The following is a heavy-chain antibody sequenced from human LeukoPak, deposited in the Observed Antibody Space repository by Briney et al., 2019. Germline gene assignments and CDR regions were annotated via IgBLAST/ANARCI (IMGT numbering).Heavy chain of an antibody. CDR2: ISSSSSYI. V-gene: IGHV3-21*01. D-gene: IGHD6-19*01. J-gene: IGHJ4*02. CDR3: ARRPSITVAGRSFDY. CDR1: GFTFPTFT. Sequence: GGSLRLSCATAGFTFPTFTIDWIRQAPGKGLEWVSSISSSSSYIYYADSVKGRFTISRDNAKNSLYLQMNSLRAEDTAVYYCARRPSITVAGRSFDYWGQGALVTVSS.